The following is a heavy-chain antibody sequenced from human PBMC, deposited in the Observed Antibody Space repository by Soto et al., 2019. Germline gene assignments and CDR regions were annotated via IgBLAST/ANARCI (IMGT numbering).Heavy chain of an antibody. J-gene: IGHJ6*03. V-gene: IGHV4-59*01. CDR3: ARERYPGIPYYYMDV. D-gene: IGHD1-1*01. CDR2: IYYSGST. Sequence: SETLSLTCTVSGGSISSYYWSWIRQPPGKGLEWIGYIYYSGSTNYNPSLKSRVTISVDTSKNQFSLKLSSVTAADTAVYYCARERYPGIPYYYMDVWGKGTTVTVSS. CDR1: GGSISSYY.